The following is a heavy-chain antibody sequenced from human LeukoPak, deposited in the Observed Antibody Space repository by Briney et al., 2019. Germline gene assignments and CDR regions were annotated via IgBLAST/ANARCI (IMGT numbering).Heavy chain of an antibody. Sequence: GESLKISRKASGYRFTNYWIGWVRQMPGKGLEWMGIIYPGDSDTRYSPSFQGQVTISADKSISTAYLQWSSLKASDTAMYYCARRTGSSSYSDYWGQGTLVTVS. CDR3: ARRTGSSSYSDY. J-gene: IGHJ4*02. CDR1: GYRFTNYW. D-gene: IGHD6-13*01. V-gene: IGHV5-51*01. CDR2: IYPGDSDT.